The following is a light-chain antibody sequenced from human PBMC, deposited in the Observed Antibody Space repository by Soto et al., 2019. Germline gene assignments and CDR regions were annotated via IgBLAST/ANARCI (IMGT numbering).Light chain of an antibody. CDR3: SSDAGSYTLV. Sequence: QSALTQPRSVSGSPGQSVTISCTGTRNDVGGYNFVSWYQQHPGKVPKLFIYDVSRRPSGVPDRFSGSKSGNTASLTISGFQAEDEADYYCSSDAGSYTLVFGGGTKVTVL. CDR1: RNDVGGYNF. J-gene: IGLJ2*01. V-gene: IGLV2-11*01. CDR2: DVS.